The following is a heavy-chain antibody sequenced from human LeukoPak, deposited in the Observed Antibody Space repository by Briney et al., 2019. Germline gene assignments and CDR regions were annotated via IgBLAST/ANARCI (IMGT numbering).Heavy chain of an antibody. CDR1: GGTFSSYA. V-gene: IGHV1-69*13. CDR2: IIPIFGTA. D-gene: IGHD2-15*01. CDR3: ARDGDCSGGSCYFDY. Sequence: SVKVSCKASGGTFSSYAISWVRQAPGQGLEWMGGIIPIFGTANYAQKFQGRVTITADESTSTAYMELSSLRSKDTAVYYCARDGDCSGGSCYFDYWGQGTLVTVSS. J-gene: IGHJ4*02.